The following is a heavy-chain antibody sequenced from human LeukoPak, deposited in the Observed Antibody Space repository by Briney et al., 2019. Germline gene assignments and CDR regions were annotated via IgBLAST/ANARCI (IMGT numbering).Heavy chain of an antibody. V-gene: IGHV4-34*01. D-gene: IGHD3-22*01. CDR2: INHSGST. CDR3: ARGLGGSSGYYLDY. Sequence: GSLRLSCAASGFTFSSYNMNWVRQPPGKGLEWIGEINHSGSTNYNPSLKSRVTISVDTSKNQFSLKLSSVTAADTAVYYCARGLGGSSGYYLDYWGQGTLVTVSS. J-gene: IGHJ4*02. CDR1: GFTFSSYN.